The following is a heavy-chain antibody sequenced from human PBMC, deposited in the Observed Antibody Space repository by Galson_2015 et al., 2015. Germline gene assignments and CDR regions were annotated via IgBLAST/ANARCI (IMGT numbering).Heavy chain of an antibody. CDR1: GFSLRTSGVG. Sequence: PALVKPTQTLTLTCTFSGFSLRTSGVGVGWIRQPPGKALEWLALIYWNDDKRYSPSLKSRLTITKGTSKNQVVLTMTNMDPVDTATYYCAHRKWGYSSSWYAFDIWGQGTLVTVSS. CDR2: IYWNDDK. V-gene: IGHV2-5*01. J-gene: IGHJ4*02. D-gene: IGHD6-13*01. CDR3: AHRKWGYSSSWYAFDI.